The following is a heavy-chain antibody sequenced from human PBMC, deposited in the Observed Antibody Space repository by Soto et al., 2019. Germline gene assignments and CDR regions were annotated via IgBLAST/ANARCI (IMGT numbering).Heavy chain of an antibody. CDR2: ISGSGDNI. V-gene: IGHV3-11*01. J-gene: IGHJ5*02. CDR1: GFSFSDYY. Sequence: QVQLVESGGGLVKPGGSLRVSCAASGFSFSDYYMTWIRQAPGKGLEWVSYISGSGDNIHYADSVKGRFTISRDNAKNSLYLPMDSLRVEDTAVYYCARGACITCYYDDWFDTWGQGTLVTVSS. D-gene: IGHD2-15*01. CDR3: ARGACITCYYDDWFDT.